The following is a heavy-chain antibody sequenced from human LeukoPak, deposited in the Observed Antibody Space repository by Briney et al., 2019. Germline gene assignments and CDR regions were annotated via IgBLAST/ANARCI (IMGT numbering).Heavy chain of an antibody. CDR2: IYYSGNT. D-gene: IGHD2/OR15-2a*01. Sequence: SETLSLTCTVSGASVSSYYWSWIRQPPGKGLEWIGYIYYSGNTNYNPSLDSRATLSVDTSKNQFSLRLTSVTAADTAVYYCARVRVGGTFYYFDYWVQGTLVTVSS. CDR3: ARVRVGGTFYYFDY. J-gene: IGHJ4*02. CDR1: GASVSSYY. V-gene: IGHV4-59*02.